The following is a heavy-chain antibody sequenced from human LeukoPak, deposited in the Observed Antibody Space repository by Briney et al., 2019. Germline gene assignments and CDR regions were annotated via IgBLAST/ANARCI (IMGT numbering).Heavy chain of an antibody. V-gene: IGHV4-39*01. CDR2: IYYSGST. CDR3: ARLPSLLWFGELLSSYFDY. J-gene: IGHJ4*02. CDR1: GGSISSSSYY. D-gene: IGHD3-10*01. Sequence: PPETLSLTCTVSGGSISSSSYYWGWIRQPPGKGLEWIGSIYYSGSTYYNPSLKSRVTISVDTSKNQFSLKLSSVTAADTAVYYCARLPSLLWFGELLSSYFDYWGQGTLVTVSS.